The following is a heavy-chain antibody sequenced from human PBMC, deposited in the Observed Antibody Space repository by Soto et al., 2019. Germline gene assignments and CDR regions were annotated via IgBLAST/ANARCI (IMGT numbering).Heavy chain of an antibody. CDR2: ISGSGGRT. Sequence: PGGSLRLSCAASGFTFSSYAMSWVRQAPGKGLEWVSVISGSGGRTYYADSVKGRFTISRDNSKNTLYLQMNSMRAEDTAVYYFAKDPKPYSSGWLFFDYWGQGTPVTVSS. D-gene: IGHD6-19*01. CDR3: AKDPKPYSSGWLFFDY. V-gene: IGHV3-23*01. CDR1: GFTFSSYA. J-gene: IGHJ4*02.